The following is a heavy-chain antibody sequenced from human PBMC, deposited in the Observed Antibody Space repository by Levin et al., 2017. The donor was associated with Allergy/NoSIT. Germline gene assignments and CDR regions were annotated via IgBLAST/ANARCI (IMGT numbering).Heavy chain of an antibody. CDR3: ARDHGVYYDSSGYFSGGLGWFDP. Sequence: SETLSPTCTVSGGSVSSGSYYWSWIRQPPGKGLEWIGYIYYSGSTNYNPSLKSRVTISVDTSKNQFSLKLSSVTAADTAVYYCARDHGVYYDSSGYFSGGLGWFDPWGQGTLVTGSS. V-gene: IGHV4-61*01. J-gene: IGHJ5*02. D-gene: IGHD3-22*01. CDR2: IYYSGST. CDR1: GGSVSSGSYY.